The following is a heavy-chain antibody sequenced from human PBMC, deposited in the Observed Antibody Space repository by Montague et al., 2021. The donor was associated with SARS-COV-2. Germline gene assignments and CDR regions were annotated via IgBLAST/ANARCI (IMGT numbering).Heavy chain of an antibody. D-gene: IGHD3-10*01. Sequence: SETLSLTCTVSGGSISSYHHYWGWIRQPPGKGLEWIGAMYYSGSTWLNPSLKSRVTMSVDTSKNQFSLKLSSVTAADTAVYYCARGARQGYGFRVGSFVSWGVGTLVTVSS. CDR2: MYYSGST. J-gene: IGHJ4*02. CDR1: GGSISSYHHY. V-gene: IGHV4-39*07. CDR3: ARGARQGYGFRVGSFVS.